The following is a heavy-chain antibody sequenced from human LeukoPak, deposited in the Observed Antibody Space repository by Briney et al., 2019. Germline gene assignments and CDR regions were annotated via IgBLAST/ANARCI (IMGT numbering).Heavy chain of an antibody. CDR2: INHSGST. D-gene: IGHD5-24*01. CDR3: ARRVERATISRDYFDY. CDR1: GGSFSGYY. V-gene: IGHV4-34*01. Sequence: KPSETLSLTCAVYGGSFSGYYWSWIRQPPGKGLEWIGEINHSGSTNYNPSLKSRVTISVDTSKNQFSLKLSSVTAADTAVYYCARRVERATISRDYFDYWGQGTLVTVSS. J-gene: IGHJ4*02.